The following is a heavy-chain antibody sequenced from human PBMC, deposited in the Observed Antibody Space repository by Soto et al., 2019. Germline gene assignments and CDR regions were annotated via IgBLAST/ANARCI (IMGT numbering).Heavy chain of an antibody. D-gene: IGHD3-22*01. Sequence: PGGSLRLSCSASGFTFSSYAVSWVRRAPGNVLEWVSAISGSGGSRYYADSVKGRFTISRDNSKNTLYVQMNSLRAEDTAVYYCAKGRRLLLPFDYWGQGPLVT. V-gene: IGHV3-23*01. J-gene: IGHJ4*02. CDR1: GFTFSSYA. CDR2: ISGSGGSR. CDR3: AKGRRLLLPFDY.